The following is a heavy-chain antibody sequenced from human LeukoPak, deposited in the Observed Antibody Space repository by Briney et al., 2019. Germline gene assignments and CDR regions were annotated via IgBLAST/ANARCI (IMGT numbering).Heavy chain of an antibody. Sequence: SETLSLTCTVSGGSISSGDYYWSWIRQPPGKGLEWLGYIYYSGSTYYNPSLKSRVTISVDTSKNQFSLKLSSVTAADTAVYYCARGSINYDVLTGYYSGFDYWGQGTLVTVSS. D-gene: IGHD3-9*01. CDR1: GGSISSGDYY. CDR3: ARGSINYDVLTGYYSGFDY. CDR2: IYYSGST. J-gene: IGHJ4*02. V-gene: IGHV4-30-4*02.